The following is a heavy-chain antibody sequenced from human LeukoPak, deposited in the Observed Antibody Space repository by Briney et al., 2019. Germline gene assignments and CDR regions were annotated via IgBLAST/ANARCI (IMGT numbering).Heavy chain of an antibody. D-gene: IGHD5-24*01. J-gene: IGHJ4*02. V-gene: IGHV4-34*01. CDR2: INHSGST. Sequence: SETLSLTCAVYGGSFSGYYWSWIRKPPGKGLERVGEINHSGSTNYNATLKSRVTISVDTSKNKISLRLTVVTAADTAVKDCAGGWLPDKNDFWGQGTLVTVSA. CDR1: GGSFSGYY. CDR3: AGGWLPDKNDF.